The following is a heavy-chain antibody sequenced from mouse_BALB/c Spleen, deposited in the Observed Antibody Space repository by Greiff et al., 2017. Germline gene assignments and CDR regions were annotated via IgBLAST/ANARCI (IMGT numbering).Heavy chain of an antibody. Sequence: DVKLQESGPGLVKPSQSLSLTCSVTGYSITSGYYWNWIRQFPGNKLEWMGYISYDGSNNYNPSLKNRISITRDTSKNQFFLKLNSVTTEDTATYYCAREEGRYGGYWGQGTTLTVSS. D-gene: IGHD2-14*01. CDR2: ISYDGSN. CDR3: AREEGRYGGY. CDR1: GYSITSGYY. V-gene: IGHV3-6*02. J-gene: IGHJ2*01.